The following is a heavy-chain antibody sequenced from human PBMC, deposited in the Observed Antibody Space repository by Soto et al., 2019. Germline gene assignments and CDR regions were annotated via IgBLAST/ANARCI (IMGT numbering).Heavy chain of an antibody. Sequence: EVQVLESGGGLVQPGGSLRLSCAASGFTFSNYAMSWVRQAPGKGLEWVSTINGGGGSTVYADSVKGRFTISRDNSQNTLFLQMNSLRAEDTAVYDGAKHNTQGWFDPWGQGTLVTVSS. CDR1: GFTFSNYA. CDR2: INGGGGST. J-gene: IGHJ5*02. V-gene: IGHV3-23*01. D-gene: IGHD2-15*01. CDR3: AKHNTQGWFDP.